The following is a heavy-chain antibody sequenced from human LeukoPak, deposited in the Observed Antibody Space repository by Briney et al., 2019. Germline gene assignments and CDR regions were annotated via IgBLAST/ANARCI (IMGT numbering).Heavy chain of an antibody. CDR1: GFTFSNYA. CDR2: ISSSGGNT. D-gene: IGHD2-15*01. CDR3: ARQIGYCSGGSCYFDN. J-gene: IGHJ4*02. Sequence: GGSLRLSCTASGFTFSNYAMTWVRQAPGKGLGWVSLISSSGGNTYHADSVKGRFTISRDKSKNTVVLQMNSLRVEDMAVYYCARQIGYCSGGSCYFDNWGQGTLVTVSS. V-gene: IGHV3-23*01.